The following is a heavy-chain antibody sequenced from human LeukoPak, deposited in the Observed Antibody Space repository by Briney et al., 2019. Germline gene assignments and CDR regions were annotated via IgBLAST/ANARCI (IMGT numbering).Heavy chain of an antibody. CDR3: AGDRWDKGTAIPGGD. CDR2: INPNSGGT. V-gene: IGHV1-2*06. J-gene: IGHJ4*02. D-gene: IGHD2-2*02. Sequence: ASVKVSCKASGYTFTGYYMHWVRQAPGQGLEWMGRINPNSGGTNYAQKFQGRVTMTRDTSISTAYMELRRLRSDDTAVYYCAGDRWDKGTAIPGGDWGQGTLVTVSS. CDR1: GYTFTGYY.